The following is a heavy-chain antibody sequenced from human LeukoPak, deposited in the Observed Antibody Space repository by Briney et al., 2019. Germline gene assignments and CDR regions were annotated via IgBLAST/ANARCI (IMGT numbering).Heavy chain of an antibody. D-gene: IGHD6-19*01. J-gene: IGHJ4*02. CDR3: ARGTPTDAYSSGWYW. CDR2: MNPNSGNT. Sequence: GASVKVSCKASGYTFTSYDINWVRQATGQGLEWMGWMNPNSGNTGYAQKFQARVTMTRNTSISTAYMELSSLRSEDTAVYYCARGTPTDAYSSGWYWWGQGTLVTVSS. V-gene: IGHV1-8*01. CDR1: GYTFTSYD.